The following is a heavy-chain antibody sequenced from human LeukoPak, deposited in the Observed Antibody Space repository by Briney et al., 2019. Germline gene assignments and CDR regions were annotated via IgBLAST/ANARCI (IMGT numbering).Heavy chain of an antibody. CDR3: ARLPPVYYGSGSYYNRPSRPGLYYFDY. CDR1: GGSISSSSYY. CDR2: IYYSGST. Sequence: SETLSLTCTVSGGSISSSSYYWGWIRQPPGKGLEWIGSIYYSGSTYYNPSLKSRVTISVDTSKNQFSLKLSSVTAADTAVYYCARLPPVYYGSGSYYNRPSRPGLYYFDYWGQGTLVTVSS. V-gene: IGHV4-39*07. D-gene: IGHD3-10*01. J-gene: IGHJ4*02.